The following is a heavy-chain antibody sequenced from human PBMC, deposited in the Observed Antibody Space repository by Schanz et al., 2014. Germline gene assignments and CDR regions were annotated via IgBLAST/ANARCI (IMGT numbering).Heavy chain of an antibody. CDR2: ISDDGSRR. Sequence: VRLVESGGCLVEPGGSLRLSCSGSGFTFSEVYMSWVRQAPGKGLEWVAVISDDGSRRHYADFVTGRFTISRDNSKDTVYLQMNSLRAEDTAVYYCARDLAGGGNDVWGQGTLVTVSS. V-gene: IGHV3-30*03. CDR1: GFTFSEVY. J-gene: IGHJ4*02. D-gene: IGHD2-15*01. CDR3: ARDLAGGGNDV.